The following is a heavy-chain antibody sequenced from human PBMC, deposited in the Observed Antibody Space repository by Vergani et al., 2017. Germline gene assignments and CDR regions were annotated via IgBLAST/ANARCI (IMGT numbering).Heavy chain of an antibody. J-gene: IGHJ2*01. CDR3: AKDARDAPRGYFDL. V-gene: IGHV3-23*01. CDR1: GFTFYNYA. Sequence: EVQLLESGGGLVQPGGSLRLSCAASGFTFYNYAMSWVRQAPGKGLEWVSVIGGSGGNTYYADSVKGRFTISGDNSKNTLYLQMNSLRAEDTAVYYCAKDARDAPRGYFDLWGRGTLVTVSS. CDR2: IGGSGGNT.